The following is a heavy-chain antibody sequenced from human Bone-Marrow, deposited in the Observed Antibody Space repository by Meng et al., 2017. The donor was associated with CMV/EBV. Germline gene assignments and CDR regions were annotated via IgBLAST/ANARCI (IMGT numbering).Heavy chain of an antibody. CDR3: ARVGPVVFRIHKWFDP. CDR2: INPNSGGT. J-gene: IGHJ5*02. Sequence: ASVKVSCKASGYTFTGYYMHWVRQAPGQGLEWMGWINPNSGGTNYAQKFQGRVTMTTDTSTSTAYMELRSLRSDDTAVYYCARVGPVVFRIHKWFDPWGQGTLVTVSS. V-gene: IGHV1-2*02. CDR1: GYTFTGYY. D-gene: IGHD2-15*01.